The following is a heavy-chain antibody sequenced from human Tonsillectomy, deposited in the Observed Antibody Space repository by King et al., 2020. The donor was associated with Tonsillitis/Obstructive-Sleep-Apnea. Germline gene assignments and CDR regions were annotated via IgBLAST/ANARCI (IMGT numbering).Heavy chain of an antibody. J-gene: IGHJ6*02. CDR2: ISYDGSNK. V-gene: IGHV3-30*18. Sequence: VQLVESGGGVVQPGTSLRFSCAASGFTFSSYGMHWVRQAPGKGLEWVALISYDGSNKYYADSVKGRFTISRDNSKNTLYLQMNRLRAEDTAVYYCAKPRLRGNYYYNMDVWGQGTTVTVSS. CDR1: GFTFSSYG. CDR3: AKPRLRGNYYYNMDV. D-gene: IGHD4-17*01.